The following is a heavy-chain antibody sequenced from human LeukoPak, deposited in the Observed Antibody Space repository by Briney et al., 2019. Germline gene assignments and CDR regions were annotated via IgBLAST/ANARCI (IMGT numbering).Heavy chain of an antibody. V-gene: IGHV3-21*01. Sequence: PGGSLRLSCAASGFTVSSNYMSWVRQAPGKGLEWVSSISSNSEYIYYADSVKGRFTVSRDNAKNSLYLQMNSLRAEDTAVYYCARGLCGGDCYDYWGQGTLVTVSS. D-gene: IGHD2-21*01. J-gene: IGHJ4*02. CDR1: GFTVSSNY. CDR3: ARGLCGGDCYDY. CDR2: ISSNSEYI.